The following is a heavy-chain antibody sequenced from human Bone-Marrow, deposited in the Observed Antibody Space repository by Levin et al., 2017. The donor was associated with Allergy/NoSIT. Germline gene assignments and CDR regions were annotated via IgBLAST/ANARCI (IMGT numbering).Heavy chain of an antibody. D-gene: IGHD2-2*01. Sequence: PGASVKVSCKASGYTFSNYGMNWVRQAPGQGLEWMGWINTNTGTPTYAQAFAGRMGFFSDTSVSTAYLEISSLQTEDTAVYYCARVGCTTSSCYGDKLDYWGQGSLVTVSS. CDR3: ARVGCTTSSCYGDKLDY. CDR1: GYTFSNYG. V-gene: IGHV7-4-1*02. J-gene: IGHJ4*02. CDR2: INTNTGTP.